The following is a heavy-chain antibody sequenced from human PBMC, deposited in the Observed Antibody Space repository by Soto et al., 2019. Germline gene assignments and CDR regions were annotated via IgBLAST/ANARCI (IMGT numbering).Heavy chain of an antibody. Sequence: GGSLRLSCAASGFTFSSYAMSWVRQAPGKGLEWVSAISGSGGSTYYADSVKGRFTISRDNSKNTLYLQMNSLRAEDTAVYYCAKDLGGTIFGVVNSYFDYWGQGTLVTVSS. D-gene: IGHD3-3*01. CDR1: GFTFSSYA. CDR2: ISGSGGST. V-gene: IGHV3-23*01. J-gene: IGHJ4*02. CDR3: AKDLGGTIFGVVNSYFDY.